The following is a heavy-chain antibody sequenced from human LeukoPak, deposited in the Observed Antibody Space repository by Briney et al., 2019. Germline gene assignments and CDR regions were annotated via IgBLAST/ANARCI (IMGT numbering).Heavy chain of an antibody. V-gene: IGHV3-74*01. D-gene: IGHD1-26*01. CDR2: ISSDGSIA. CDR3: APKVGVNDAFDV. CDR1: GFTFSSYW. Sequence: GGSLRLSCAASGFTFSSYWMHWVRQAPGKGLVWVSRISSDGSIANYADSVRGRFTISRDNAENSLYLQMNSLRAEDTAVYYCAPKVGVNDAFDVWGQGLLVTVSS. J-gene: IGHJ3*01.